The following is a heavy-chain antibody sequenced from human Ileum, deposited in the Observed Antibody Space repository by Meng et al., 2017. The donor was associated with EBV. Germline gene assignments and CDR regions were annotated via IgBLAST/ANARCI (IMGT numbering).Heavy chain of an antibody. Sequence: QVQLVQYGSELKKPGASVKVSCKASGYTFTSYAMNWVRQAPGQGLEWMGVINPSGGSSIYAQRFQGRVTMTSDTSTTTVYMDLSSLRSEDTAVYYCARVSKGGSYKFDPWCQGTLFNVSS. CDR3: ARVSKGGSYKFDP. CDR2: INPSGGSS. D-gene: IGHD1-26*01. CDR1: GYTFTSYA. J-gene: IGHJ5*02. V-gene: IGHV1-46*03.